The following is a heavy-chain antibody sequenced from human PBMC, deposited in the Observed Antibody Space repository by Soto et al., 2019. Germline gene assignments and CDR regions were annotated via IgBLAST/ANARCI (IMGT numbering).Heavy chain of an antibody. CDR3: ARDLFGTCFDY. J-gene: IGHJ4*02. CDR2: ISSSSSTI. CDR1: GFTFSSYS. Sequence: EVQLVESGGGLVQPGGSLRLSCAASGFTFSSYSMNWVRQAPGKGLEWVSYISSSSSTIYYADSVKGRFTISRDNAKNSLYLPMNSLRAEDTAVYYCARDLFGTCFDYWGQGTLVTVSS. D-gene: IGHD6-13*01. V-gene: IGHV3-48*01.